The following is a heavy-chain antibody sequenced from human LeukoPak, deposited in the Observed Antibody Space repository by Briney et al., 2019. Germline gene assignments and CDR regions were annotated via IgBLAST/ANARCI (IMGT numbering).Heavy chain of an antibody. CDR1: GGSISSSSYY. CDR2: IYYSGST. Sequence: SETLSLTCTVSGGSISSSSYYWGWIRQPPGKGLEWIGSIYYSGSTYYNPSLKSRVTISVDTSKNQFSLKLSSVTAADTAVYYCARLSRYCSSTSCFYYYYYMDVWGKGTTATVSS. J-gene: IGHJ6*03. V-gene: IGHV4-39*01. CDR3: ARLSRYCSSTSCFYYYYYMDV. D-gene: IGHD2-2*01.